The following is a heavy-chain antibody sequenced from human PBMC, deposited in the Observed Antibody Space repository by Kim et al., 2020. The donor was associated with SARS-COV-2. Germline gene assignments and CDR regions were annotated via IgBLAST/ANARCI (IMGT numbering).Heavy chain of an antibody. CDR1: GGSFSGYY. J-gene: IGHJ6*02. D-gene: IGHD1-1*01. V-gene: IGHV4-34*01. Sequence: SETLSLTCAVYGGSFSGYYWSWIRQPPGKGLEWIGEINHSGSTNYNPSLKSRVTISVDTSKNQFSLKLSSVTAADTAVYYCARGARLERLGFYYYGMDVWGQGTTVTVSS. CDR2: INHSGST. CDR3: ARGARLERLGFYYYGMDV.